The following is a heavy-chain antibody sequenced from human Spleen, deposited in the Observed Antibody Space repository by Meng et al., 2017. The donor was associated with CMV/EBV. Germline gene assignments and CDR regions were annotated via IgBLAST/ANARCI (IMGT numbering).Heavy chain of an antibody. J-gene: IGHJ6*02. Sequence: GSLRLSCTVSGDSVSSGGYYWSWIRQPPGKGLEWIGYIYYSGSTNYNPSLESRVTISVDTSKDQFSLNLSSMTAADTAVYYCARDGDTGSWNYHGMDVWGQGTTVTVSS. CDR2: IYYSGST. CDR1: GDSVSSGGYY. CDR3: ARDGDTGSWNYHGMDV. D-gene: IGHD5-18*01. V-gene: IGHV4-61*08.